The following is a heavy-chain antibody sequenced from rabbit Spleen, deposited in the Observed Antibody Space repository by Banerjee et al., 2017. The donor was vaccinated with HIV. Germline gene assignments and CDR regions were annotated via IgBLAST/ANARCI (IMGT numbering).Heavy chain of an antibody. CDR1: GFSFSSNYW. CDR3: ARDSGTSFSSYGMDL. J-gene: IGHJ6*01. Sequence: QSLEESGGDLVKPGGTLTLTCTVSGFSFSSNYWICWVRQAPGKGLEWIACIYTTSNGMYYYATWAKGRFTISKTSSTTVTLQMTSLTAADTATYFCARDSGTSFSSYGMDLWGPGTLVTVS. CDR2: IYTTSNGMY. D-gene: IGHD8-1*01. V-gene: IGHV1S40*01.